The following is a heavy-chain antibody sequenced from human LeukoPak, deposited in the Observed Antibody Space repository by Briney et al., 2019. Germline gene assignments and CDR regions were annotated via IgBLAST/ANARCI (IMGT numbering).Heavy chain of an antibody. J-gene: IGHJ4*02. CDR3: TRQVVFGEVDD. CDR2: LDSTSSPI. D-gene: IGHD3-10*02. CDR1: GFTFRRYS. V-gene: IGHV3-48*01. Sequence: PGGSLTLFCGPSGFTFRRYSIIGAREATGGGRVGFTYLDSTSSPIYYTHSVKGRFTVSRDNAKNSLYLQMNSLRAEDTAVYYCTRQVVFGEVDDWGQGILVTVSS.